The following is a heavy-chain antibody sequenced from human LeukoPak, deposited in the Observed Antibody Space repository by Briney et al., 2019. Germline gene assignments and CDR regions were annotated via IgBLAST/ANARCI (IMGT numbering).Heavy chain of an antibody. Sequence: GGSLRLSCAASGFTFSSYWMHWVRQAPGKGLVWVSRINSDGSSTSYADSVKGRFTISRDNAKNTLYLQMNSLRAEDTAVYYCARGFLYYSNARFDYWGQGTLVTVSS. D-gene: IGHD4-11*01. CDR3: ARGFLYYSNARFDY. CDR1: GFTFSSYW. V-gene: IGHV3-74*01. CDR2: INSDGSST. J-gene: IGHJ4*02.